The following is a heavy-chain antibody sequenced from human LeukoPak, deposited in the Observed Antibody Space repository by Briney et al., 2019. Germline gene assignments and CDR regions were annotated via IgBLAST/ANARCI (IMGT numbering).Heavy chain of an antibody. CDR2: IYRSGGT. J-gene: IGHJ1*01. D-gene: IGHD3-22*01. V-gene: IGHV3-66*01. CDR1: GFSVSSNY. Sequence: PGGSLRLSCAASGFSVSSNYMSWVRQAPGKRLEWVSIIYRSGGTDYTDSVRGRFSISRDNSKNTLYLQMNSVRAEDTAVYFCVMGYYDDSSGYSPFGYFQHWGQGTLVTVSS. CDR3: VMGYYDDSSGYSPFGYFQH.